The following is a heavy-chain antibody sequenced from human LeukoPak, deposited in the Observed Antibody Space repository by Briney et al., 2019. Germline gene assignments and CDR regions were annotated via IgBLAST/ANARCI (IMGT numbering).Heavy chain of an antibody. D-gene: IGHD6-19*01. Sequence: GGSLRLSCAASGFTFGSYAMSWVRQAPGKGLEWVSGISRTGGSTYYADSVKGRFTISRDNSKNTLYLHMNSLTAEDTAVYYCARGYSSLDPWGQGTLVTVSS. CDR3: ARGYSSLDP. CDR1: GFTFGSYA. CDR2: ISRTGGST. J-gene: IGHJ5*02. V-gene: IGHV3-23*01.